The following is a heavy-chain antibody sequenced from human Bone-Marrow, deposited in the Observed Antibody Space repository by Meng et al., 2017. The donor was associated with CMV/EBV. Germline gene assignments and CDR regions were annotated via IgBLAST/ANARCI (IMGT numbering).Heavy chain of an antibody. D-gene: IGHD2-2*01. CDR2: IIPILGIA. V-gene: IGHV1-69*10. CDR1: GYTFTSYA. CDR3: ARPVDVVVPAARRSYYYYYGMDV. Sequence: SVKVSCKASGYTFTSYAISWVRQAPGQGLEWMGGIIPILGIANYAQKFQGRVTITADKSTSTAYMELSSLRSEDTAVYYCARPVDVVVPAARRSYYYYYGMDVWGQGTTVTVSS. J-gene: IGHJ6*02.